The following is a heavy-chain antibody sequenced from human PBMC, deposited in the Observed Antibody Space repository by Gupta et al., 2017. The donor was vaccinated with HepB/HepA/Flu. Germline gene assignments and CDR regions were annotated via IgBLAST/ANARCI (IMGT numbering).Heavy chain of an antibody. CDR1: GGSISSYY. D-gene: IGHD6-19*01. J-gene: IGHJ3*02. CDR3: EREKAVAGTSPAFDI. Sequence: QVQLQESGPGLVKPSETLSLTCTVSGGSISSYYWSWIRQPPGKGLEWIGYSYYRGSTNYNPSLKSGVTISGDTSKNQFSLKLSSGTAADTAVYYWEREKAVAGTSPAFDIWGQGTMVTVS. V-gene: IGHV4-59*01. CDR2: SYYRGST.